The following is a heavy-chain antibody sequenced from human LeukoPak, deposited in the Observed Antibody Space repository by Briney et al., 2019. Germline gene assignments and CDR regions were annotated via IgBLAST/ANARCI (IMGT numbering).Heavy chain of an antibody. Sequence: RGSLRLSCEASGFTFSSYAMSWVRQAPGQGLEWVSAISGCGGSTYYADSVKGRFTISRDNSKNTLYLKMNSLRAEDTAVYYCAIHGQGVVQAVFDYWGQGTLVTVSS. CDR2: ISGCGGST. J-gene: IGHJ4*02. CDR1: GFTFSSYA. V-gene: IGHV3-23*01. CDR3: AIHGQGVVQAVFDY. D-gene: IGHD2-2*01.